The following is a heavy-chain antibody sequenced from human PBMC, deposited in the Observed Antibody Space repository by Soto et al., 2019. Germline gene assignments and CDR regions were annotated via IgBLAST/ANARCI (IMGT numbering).Heavy chain of an antibody. CDR2: INGDGSDT. Sequence: EVQLVESGGGVIQQGGSLRLSCTASGFTFSSYWMHWVRQGPGQGLVWISRINGDGSDTNYADPVKGRFTISRDNAEDTVYLQMNNLRAEDTAVYYCVKYSGQPPLVWGQGTTVTVSS. D-gene: IGHD1-26*01. V-gene: IGHV3-74*01. CDR3: VKYSGQPPLV. CDR1: GFTFSSYW. J-gene: IGHJ3*01.